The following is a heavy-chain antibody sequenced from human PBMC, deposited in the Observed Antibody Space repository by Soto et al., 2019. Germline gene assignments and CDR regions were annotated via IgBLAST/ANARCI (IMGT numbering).Heavy chain of an antibody. D-gene: IGHD1-1*01. CDR1: GLTISGKKY. CDR3: ATWHEREHAFDV. J-gene: IGHJ3*01. V-gene: IGHV3-53*01. CDR2: LYDVDGS. Sequence: DVQLVESGGGLIQPGESLRLSCAAFGLTISGKKYVAWVRQAPGKGLEWVSALYDVDGSFYADSVTGRFTTSSDSSQTTVYLQRNDLRPDDTAVYYCATWHEREHAFDVWGQGTTVTISS.